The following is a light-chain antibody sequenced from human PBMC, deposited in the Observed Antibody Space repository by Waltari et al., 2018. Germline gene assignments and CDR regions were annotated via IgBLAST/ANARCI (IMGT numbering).Light chain of an antibody. CDR2: DDS. CDR1: HIGSKR. J-gene: IGLJ2*01. CDR3: QVWDSSSDHVV. Sequence: SYVLTQPPSVSVAPGQPATITSGGNHIGSKRGHWYQQKPGQAPVLVVYDDSDRPSGIPERFSGSNSGNTATLTISRVEAGDEADYYCQVWDSSSDHVVFGGGTKLTVL. V-gene: IGLV3-21*02.